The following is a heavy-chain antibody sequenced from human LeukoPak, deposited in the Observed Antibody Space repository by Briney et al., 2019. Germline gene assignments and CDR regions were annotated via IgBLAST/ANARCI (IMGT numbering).Heavy chain of an antibody. CDR3: ARGSYSSGSSADY. Sequence: GGSLRLSCAASGFPFSSFGMLWVRQAPGKGLEWVSYISSSDTYTNYADSVKGRFTISRDNAKNSLYLQMNSLRAEDTAVYYCARGSYSSGSSADYWGQGTLVTVSS. V-gene: IGHV3-21*05. D-gene: IGHD6-19*01. CDR2: ISSSDTYT. CDR1: GFPFSSFG. J-gene: IGHJ4*02.